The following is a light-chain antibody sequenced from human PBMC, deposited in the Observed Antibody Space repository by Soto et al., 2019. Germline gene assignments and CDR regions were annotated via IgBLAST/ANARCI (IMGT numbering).Light chain of an antibody. Sequence: DIQMTQSPSSLSASVGDGVTITCRASQSISSYLNWYQQKPGKAPKLLIYAASSLQSGVPSRFGGSGSGTDFTLTISSLQPEDFATYYCQQSYSAPQYTFGQGTKLEIK. CDR1: QSISSY. V-gene: IGKV1-39*01. J-gene: IGKJ2*01. CDR3: QQSYSAPQYT. CDR2: AAS.